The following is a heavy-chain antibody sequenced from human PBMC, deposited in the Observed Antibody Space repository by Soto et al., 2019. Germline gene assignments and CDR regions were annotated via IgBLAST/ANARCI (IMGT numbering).Heavy chain of an antibody. CDR2: ISPFDSKT. V-gene: IGHV3-74*01. CDR3: YREFVFRWRPLGKDL. J-gene: IGHJ5*02. CDR1: GFNFRNYW. D-gene: IGHD3-3*01. Sequence: GGSLRRSCAAVGFNFRNYWVHWVRQVPGKWLLWLSGISPFDSKTYYAYSVKGRFAISRDYAKDTVSLQMNTLRAEDKAVYFCYREFVFRWRPLGKDLLCHGTQVTV.